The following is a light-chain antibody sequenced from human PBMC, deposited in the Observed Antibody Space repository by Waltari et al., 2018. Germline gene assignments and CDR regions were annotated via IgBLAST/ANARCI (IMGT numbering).Light chain of an antibody. CDR2: KVS. CDR3: MQGTHWPYT. V-gene: IGKV2-30*01. CDR1: QSLVYSEGNTY. Sequence: DAVMTQSPLSLPVTLGQPASISCRSSQSLVYSEGNTYLNWFQQRPGQSPRRLIYKVSDRYSGVPNRFSGSGSGTDFTLKISRVEAEDVGVYYCMQGTHWPYTFGQGTKLEIK. J-gene: IGKJ2*01.